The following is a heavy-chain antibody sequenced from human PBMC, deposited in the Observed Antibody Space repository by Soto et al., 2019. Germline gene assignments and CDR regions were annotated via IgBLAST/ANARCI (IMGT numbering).Heavy chain of an antibody. Sequence: EVQLVESGGDLVQPGGSLRLSCAVSGFTFSHYWMTWVRQAPGKGLEWVANIKEDESQKNYVDSVKGRFTVSRDNAKNSLYLQMNSLRAEDTAVYYCARSGSEVDYWGQGTLVIVSS. J-gene: IGHJ4*02. CDR1: GFTFSHYW. V-gene: IGHV3-7*01. CDR2: IKEDESQK. D-gene: IGHD3-10*01. CDR3: ARSGSEVDY.